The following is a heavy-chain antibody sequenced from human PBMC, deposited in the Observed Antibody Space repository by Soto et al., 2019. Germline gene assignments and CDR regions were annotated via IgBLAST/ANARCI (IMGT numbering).Heavy chain of an antibody. D-gene: IGHD2-15*01. CDR3: AKPRYCSGGSCYYYYYGMDV. CDR1: GFTFSSYA. V-gene: IGHV3-23*01. CDR2: ISGSGGST. J-gene: IGHJ6*02. Sequence: GGSLRLSCAASGFTFSSYAMSWVRQAPGKGLEWVSAISGSGGSTYYADSVKGRFTISRDNSKNTLYLQMNSLRAEDTAVYYCAKPRYCSGGSCYYYYYGMDVWGQGTTVTVSS.